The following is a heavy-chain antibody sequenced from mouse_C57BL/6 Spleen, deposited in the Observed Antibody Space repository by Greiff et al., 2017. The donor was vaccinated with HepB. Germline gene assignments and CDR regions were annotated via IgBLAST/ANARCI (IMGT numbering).Heavy chain of an antibody. CDR3: AREWELGGKTY. CDR2: IDPSDSET. CDR1: GYTFTSYW. Sequence: QVQLQQPGAELVRPGSSVKLSCKASGYTFTSYWMHWVKQRPIQGLEWIGNIDPSDSETHYNQKFKDKATLTVDKSSSTAYMQLSSLTSEDSAVYYDAREWELGGKTYWGQGTLVTVSA. V-gene: IGHV1-52*01. J-gene: IGHJ3*01. D-gene: IGHD4-1*01.